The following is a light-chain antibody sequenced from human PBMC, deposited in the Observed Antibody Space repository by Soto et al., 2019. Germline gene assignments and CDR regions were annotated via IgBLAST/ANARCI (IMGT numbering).Light chain of an antibody. Sequence: QSAMTQPPSVSAAPGQKVTISCSGSSSNIGGNSVSWYQQLPGTAPKLLIYDDNKRPSGVPDRFSGSKSGTSASLAISGLRSEDEADYYCAAWDDSLSGFVFGTGTKVTVL. CDR1: SSNIGGNS. V-gene: IGLV1-47*01. CDR3: AAWDDSLSGFV. J-gene: IGLJ1*01. CDR2: DDN.